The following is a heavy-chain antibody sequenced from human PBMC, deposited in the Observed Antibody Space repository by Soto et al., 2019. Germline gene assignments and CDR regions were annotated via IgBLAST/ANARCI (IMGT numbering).Heavy chain of an antibody. CDR1: GGTFSSYT. CDR2: IIPILGIA. Sequence: QVPLVQSGAEVKKPGSSVKVSCKASGGTFSSYTISWVRQAPGQGLEWMGRIIPILGIANYAQKFQGRVTITADKTQSTGYRGRGSLGSEETAVYYWAGEGGGVRGVEDYNWFDPWGQGTLVTVSS. J-gene: IGHJ5*02. V-gene: IGHV1-69*08. CDR3: AGEGGGVRGVEDYNWFDP. D-gene: IGHD3-10*01.